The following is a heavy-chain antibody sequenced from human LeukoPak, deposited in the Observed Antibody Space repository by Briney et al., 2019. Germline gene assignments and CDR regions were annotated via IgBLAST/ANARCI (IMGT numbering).Heavy chain of an antibody. CDR1: GGSISSYY. J-gene: IGHJ4*02. V-gene: IGHV4-59*12. D-gene: IGHD3-9*01. CDR2: IYYSGST. Sequence: SETLSLTCTVSGGSISSYYWSWIRQPPGKGLEWIGYIYYSGSTNYNPSLKSRVTISVDTSKNQFSLKLSSVTAADTAVYYCARGDRYDILTGYSYYFDYWGQGTLVTVSS. CDR3: ARGDRYDILTGYSYYFDY.